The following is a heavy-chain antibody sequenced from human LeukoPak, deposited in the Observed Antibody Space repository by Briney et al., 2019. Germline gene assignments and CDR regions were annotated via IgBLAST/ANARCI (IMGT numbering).Heavy chain of an antibody. Sequence: PGGSLRLSCAASGFTFSNAWMSWVRQAPGKGLEWVGRIKSKTDGGTTDYAAPVKGRFTISRDDSKNTLYLQMNSLKTEDTAVYYCTTDRTREYYYDTSGYYYVAFDIWGQGTMVIVSS. CDR2: IKSKTDGGTT. V-gene: IGHV3-15*01. CDR1: GFTFSNAW. J-gene: IGHJ3*02. D-gene: IGHD3-22*01. CDR3: TTDRTREYYYDTSGYYYVAFDI.